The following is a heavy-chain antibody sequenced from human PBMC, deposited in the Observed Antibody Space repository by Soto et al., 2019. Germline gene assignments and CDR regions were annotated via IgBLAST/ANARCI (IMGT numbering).Heavy chain of an antibody. CDR1: GFTFSKFE. Sequence: EVRVLESGGGLVQPGGSRRLSCTASGFTFSKFEMTWARQASGKGLEWVSFISVSGGETHYADSVKGRFTISRDNSKNTLYLQMNSLRAEDMAVYYCVKGGWLDNWGQGTLVTVSS. D-gene: IGHD6-19*01. J-gene: IGHJ4*02. CDR2: ISVSGGET. V-gene: IGHV3-23*01. CDR3: VKGGWLDN.